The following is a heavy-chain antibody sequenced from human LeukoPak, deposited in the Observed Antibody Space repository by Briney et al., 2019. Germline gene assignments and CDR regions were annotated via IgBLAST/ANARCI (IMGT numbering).Heavy chain of an antibody. CDR1: GGSFSGYY. D-gene: IGHD3-10*01. J-gene: IGHJ5*02. CDR2: INHSGST. Sequence: SETLSLTCAVYGGSFSGYYWSWIRQPPGKGLEWIGEINHSGSTNYNPSLKSRVTISVDTSDNQFSLKMKSVTAADTAVYYCARGDLVRGSYYGSGSYFWFDPWGQGTLVTVSS. CDR3: ARGDLVRGSYYGSGSYFWFDP. V-gene: IGHV4-34*01.